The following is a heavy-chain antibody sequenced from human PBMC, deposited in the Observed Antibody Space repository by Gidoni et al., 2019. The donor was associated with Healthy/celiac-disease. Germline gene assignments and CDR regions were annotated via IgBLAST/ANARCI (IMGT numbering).Heavy chain of an antibody. CDR3: ARAPCSGGSCYFMD. V-gene: IGHV4-59*01. CDR1: GGSISSYY. J-gene: IGHJ4*02. D-gene: IGHD2-15*01. Sequence: QVQLQESGAGLVKPSETLSLTCTVSGGSISSYYWSWIRQPPGKGLAWIGYIYYSGSTNYNPSLKSRDTISVDTSKNQFSLKLSSVTAADTAVYYCARAPCSGGSCYFMDWGQGTLVTVSS. CDR2: IYYSGST.